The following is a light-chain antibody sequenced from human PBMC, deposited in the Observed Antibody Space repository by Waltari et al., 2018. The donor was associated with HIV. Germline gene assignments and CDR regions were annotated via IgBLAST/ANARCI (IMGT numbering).Light chain of an antibody. V-gene: IGLV1-44*01. Sequence: QSVLTQPPSLSGTPGQRVTISCSGGSSNIGSNTVTWYQQFPGTAPRLLIYSNNQRPSGVPDRFSGSKSGTSASLVISELQSQDEADYHCAAWDDSLHGELFGGGTKLTVL. CDR3: AAWDDSLHGEL. CDR1: SSNIGSNT. J-gene: IGLJ2*01. CDR2: SNN.